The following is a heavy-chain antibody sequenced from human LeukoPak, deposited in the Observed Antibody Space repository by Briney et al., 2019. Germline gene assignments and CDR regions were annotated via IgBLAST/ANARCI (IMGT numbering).Heavy chain of an antibody. V-gene: IGHV4-34*01. CDR2: INHSGST. CDR1: GGSFSGYY. D-gene: IGHD2-2*01. Sequence: SETLSLTCAVYGGSFSGYYWSWIRQPPGKGLEWIGEINHSGSTNYNPSLKSRVTISVDTSKNQFSLKLSSVTAADTAVYYCARIEDIVVVPAAADYWGQGTLVTVSS. J-gene: IGHJ4*02. CDR3: ARIEDIVVVPAAADY.